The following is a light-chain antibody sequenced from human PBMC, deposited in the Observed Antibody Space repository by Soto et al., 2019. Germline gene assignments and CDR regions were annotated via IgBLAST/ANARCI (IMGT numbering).Light chain of an antibody. V-gene: IGKV3-20*01. CDR3: QKYGGSIT. Sequence: EIVLTQSPGTLSLSPGERATLSCRASQSVTSTYLGWYQQKPGQAPSLLIYGASSRATGIPDRFSGSGSGTDFTLTISRLEPEDFAVYYCQKYGGSITFGGGTKVEIK. CDR2: GAS. CDR1: QSVTSTY. J-gene: IGKJ4*01.